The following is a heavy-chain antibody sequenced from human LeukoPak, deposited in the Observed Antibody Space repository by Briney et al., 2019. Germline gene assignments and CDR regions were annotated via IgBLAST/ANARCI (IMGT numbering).Heavy chain of an antibody. CDR2: IYYSGST. J-gene: IGHJ4*02. CDR3: ARTDYYDSRRFDY. CDR1: GGSISSGDYY. V-gene: IGHV4-30-4*01. D-gene: IGHD3-22*01. Sequence: SETLSLTCTVSGGSISSGDYYWRWIRQPPGKGLEWIGYIYYSGSTYYNPSLKSRVTISVDTSKNQFSLKLSSVTAADTAVYYCARTDYYDSRRFDYWGQGTLVTVSS.